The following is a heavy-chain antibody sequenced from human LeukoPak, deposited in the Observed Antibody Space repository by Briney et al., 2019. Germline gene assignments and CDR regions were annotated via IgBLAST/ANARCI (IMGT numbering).Heavy chain of an antibody. CDR3: AKDLYGDYPAGDCAFDI. D-gene: IGHD4-17*01. CDR1: GFTFDDYA. V-gene: IGHV3-9*03. CDR2: TSWNSGSI. Sequence: GGSLRLSCAASGFTFDDYAMHWVRQAPGKGLEWLSGTSWNSGSIGYADSVKGRFTISRDNAKNSLYLQMNSLRAEDMALYYCAKDLYGDYPAGDCAFDIWGQGTMVTVSS. J-gene: IGHJ3*02.